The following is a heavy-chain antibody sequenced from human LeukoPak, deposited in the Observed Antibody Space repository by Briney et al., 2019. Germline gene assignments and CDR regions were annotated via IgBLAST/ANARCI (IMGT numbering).Heavy chain of an antibody. CDR3: ARAVTYYYDSSGSADAFDI. CDR2: IIPIFGTA. D-gene: IGHD3-22*01. CDR1: GGTFSSYA. V-gene: IGHV1-69*05. J-gene: IGHJ3*02. Sequence: SVKVSCKASGGTFSSYAISWVRQAPGQGLEWMGGIIPIFGTANYAQKFQGRVTITTDESTSTAYMELSSLRSEDTAVYYCARAVTYYYDSSGSADAFDIWGQGTMVTVSS.